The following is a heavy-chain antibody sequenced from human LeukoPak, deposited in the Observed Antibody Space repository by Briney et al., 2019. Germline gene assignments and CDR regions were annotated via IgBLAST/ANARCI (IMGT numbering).Heavy chain of an antibody. V-gene: IGHV4-59*08. CDR3: ARHISGSVAFDM. CDR2: IYHSGTI. J-gene: IGHJ3*02. CDR1: GGSIIGHY. Sequence: ASETLSLTCTVSGGSIIGHYWSWIRQPPGRGPEWIAYIYHSGTIKYNPSLESRVTVSVDASKNQFSLKLTSLTAADTAVYHCARHISGSVAFDMWGQGTMVTVSS. D-gene: IGHD1-20*01.